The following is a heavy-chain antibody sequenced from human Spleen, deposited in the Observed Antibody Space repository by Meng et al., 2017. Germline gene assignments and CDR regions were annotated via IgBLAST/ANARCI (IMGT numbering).Heavy chain of an antibody. D-gene: IGHD2-2*01. CDR3: AKESRLDFDS. J-gene: IGHJ4*02. CDR2: ISYGGDST. Sequence: GESLKISCAASGFTFSSYAMSWVRQAPGKGLEWVSGISYGGDSTYYPDSVKGQFTVSRDNSKNTLLLHMNSLRAEDTAIYYCAKESRLDFDSWGQGTLVTVSS. CDR1: GFTFSSYA. V-gene: IGHV3-23*01.